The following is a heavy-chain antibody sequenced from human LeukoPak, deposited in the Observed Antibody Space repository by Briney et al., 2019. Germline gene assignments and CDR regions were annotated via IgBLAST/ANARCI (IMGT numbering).Heavy chain of an antibody. D-gene: IGHD3-16*01. CDR1: GGSISSDRFY. CDR3: ARVPDWTYVPDY. J-gene: IGHJ4*02. V-gene: IGHV4-61*02. Sequence: SETLSLTCTVSGGSISSDRFYWTWVRQPAGKGLEWIGRIKSSNTNYNPSLKSRVSISLNTSTNQFSLKLSSLTAADTAVYYCARVPDWTYVPDYWGQGTLVTVSS. CDR2: IKSSNT.